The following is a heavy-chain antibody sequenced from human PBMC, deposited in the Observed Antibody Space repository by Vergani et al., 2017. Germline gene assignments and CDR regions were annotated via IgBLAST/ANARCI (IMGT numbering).Heavy chain of an antibody. Sequence: EVQLLESGGGLVQPGGSLRLSCAASGFTFSSYAMSWVRQAPGKGLEWVSAISGSGGSTYYADSVKGRFIISRDNSKNTLYLRMNSLRAEDTAVYYCARGAAQSRYCSSTICYTVSDYWGQGTLVTVSS. CDR3: ARGAAQSRYCSSTICYTVSDY. CDR1: GFTFSSYA. CDR2: ISGSGGST. D-gene: IGHD2-2*02. J-gene: IGHJ4*02. V-gene: IGHV3-23*01.